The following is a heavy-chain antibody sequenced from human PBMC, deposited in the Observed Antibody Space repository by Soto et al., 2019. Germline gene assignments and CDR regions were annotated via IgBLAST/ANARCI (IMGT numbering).Heavy chain of an antibody. CDR2: ISAYNGNT. CDR3: ARDNYYDILTGLEWFDP. J-gene: IGHJ5*02. V-gene: IGHV1-18*01. D-gene: IGHD3-9*01. Sequence: ASVTVSCKASGYTFTSYGISWVRQAPGQGLEWMGWISAYNGNTNYAQKLQGRVTMTTDTSTSTAYMELRSLRSDDTAVYYCARDNYYDILTGLEWFDPWGQGTLVTVSS. CDR1: GYTFTSYG.